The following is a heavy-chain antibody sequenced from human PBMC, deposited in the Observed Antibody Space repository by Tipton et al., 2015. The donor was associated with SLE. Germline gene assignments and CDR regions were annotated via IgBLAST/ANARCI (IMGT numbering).Heavy chain of an antibody. Sequence: TLSLTCTVSGYSISSGYYWSWIRQPPGKGLEWIGEINHSGSTNYNPSLKSRVTISVDTSKNQFSLKLSSVTAADTAVYYCATFPAVPAAITRDYWGQGTLVTVSS. D-gene: IGHD2-2*01. CDR3: ATFPAVPAAITRDY. J-gene: IGHJ4*02. V-gene: IGHV4-38-2*02. CDR1: GYSISSGYY. CDR2: INHSGST.